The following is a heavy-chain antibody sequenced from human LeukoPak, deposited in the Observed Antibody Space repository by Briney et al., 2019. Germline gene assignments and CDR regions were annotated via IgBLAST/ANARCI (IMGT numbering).Heavy chain of an antibody. D-gene: IGHD6-19*01. Sequence: ASVKVSCKASGYTFTSYDINWVRQATGQGLEWMGWMNPNSGNTGYAQKFQGRVTMTRNTSISTAYMELSSLRSEDTAVYYCASSVAGTHYYYMDVWGKGTTVTISS. CDR1: GYTFTSYD. CDR3: ASSVAGTHYYYMDV. J-gene: IGHJ6*03. CDR2: MNPNSGNT. V-gene: IGHV1-8*01.